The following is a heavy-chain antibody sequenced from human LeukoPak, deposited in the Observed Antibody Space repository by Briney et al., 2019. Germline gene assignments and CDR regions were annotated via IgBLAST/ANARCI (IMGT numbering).Heavy chain of an antibody. CDR1: GFTFSNAW. CDR2: IKSKAATATT. V-gene: IGHV3-15*01. Sequence: PGGSLRLSCAASGFTFSNAWMNWVRRATGKGVEWVGRIKSKAATATTDYAAPLKGRFTISRDNSKNTLYLQMNSLRGEDTAVYYCANTVRSESYYDFWSGHHGCWGQGTLVTVSS. D-gene: IGHD3-3*01. J-gene: IGHJ4*02. CDR3: ANTVRSESYYDFWSGHHGC.